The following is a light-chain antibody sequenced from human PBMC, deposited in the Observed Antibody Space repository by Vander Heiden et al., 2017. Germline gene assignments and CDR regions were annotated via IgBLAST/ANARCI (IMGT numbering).Light chain of an antibody. Sequence: EVVLTQSPGTLSLSPGERVTLSCRASPGVSISSATWYQQKPGQAPRLLIYATSNRAASVPDRCSSGGCGAAFTLPITRREPEDFAVYYCQQYGNTPPFTFGHGTKVYIK. CDR2: ATS. CDR3: QQYGNTPPFT. J-gene: IGKJ3*01. CDR1: PGVSISS. V-gene: IGKV3-20*01.